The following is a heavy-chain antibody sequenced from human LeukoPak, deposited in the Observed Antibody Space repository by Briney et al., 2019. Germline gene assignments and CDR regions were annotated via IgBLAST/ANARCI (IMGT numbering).Heavy chain of an antibody. D-gene: IGHD6-13*01. CDR2: INHSGST. J-gene: IGHJ6*02. Sequence: PSETLSLNCAVLGGSFIGYYWSWIHQPPGKGLEWIGEINHSGSTNYNPSLKSRVTISVDTSKNQFSLKLSSVTAADTAVYYCASNIGVIAAAGRYYYYYGMDVWGQGTTVTVSS. V-gene: IGHV4-34*01. CDR1: GGSFIGYY. CDR3: ASNIGVIAAAGRYYYYYGMDV.